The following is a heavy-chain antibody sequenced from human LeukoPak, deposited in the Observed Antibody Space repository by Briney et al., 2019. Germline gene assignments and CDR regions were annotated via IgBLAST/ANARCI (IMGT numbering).Heavy chain of an antibody. Sequence: SETLSLTCTVSGGSISSSSYYWGWIRQPPGKGLEWIGSIYYSGSTYYNPSLKSRVTISVDTSKNQLSLKLSSVTAADTAVYYCARHLQDVRSWHFNWFDPWGQGTLVTVSS. D-gene: IGHD6-13*01. CDR3: ARHLQDVRSWHFNWFDP. CDR1: GGSISSSSYY. J-gene: IGHJ5*02. V-gene: IGHV4-39*01. CDR2: IYYSGST.